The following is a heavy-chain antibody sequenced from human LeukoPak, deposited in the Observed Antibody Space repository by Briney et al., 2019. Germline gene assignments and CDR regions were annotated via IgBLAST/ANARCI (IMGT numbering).Heavy chain of an antibody. CDR3: ARGGWLHKFDP. Sequence: SETLSLTCTVSGGSISSYYWSWIRQPPGKGLEWIGYIYYSGSTNYNPSLKSRVTISVDTSKNQFSLKLSSVTAADTAVYYCARGGWLHKFDPWGQGTLVTVSS. V-gene: IGHV4-59*01. CDR1: GGSISSYY. D-gene: IGHD5-24*01. J-gene: IGHJ5*02. CDR2: IYYSGST.